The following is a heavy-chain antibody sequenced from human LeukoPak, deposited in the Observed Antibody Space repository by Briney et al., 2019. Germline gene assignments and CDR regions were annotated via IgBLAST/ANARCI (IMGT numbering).Heavy chain of an antibody. CDR2: IFYGGST. D-gene: IGHD6-19*01. V-gene: IGHV4-59*11. Sequence: PSETLSLTCTVSGGSISSHYWSWIRQPPGKGLEWIAYIFYGGSTNYNPSLRNRVTISVDTSKNQFSPKLSSVTAADTAVYYCARVGYSSGWSHFDLRGRGTLVTVSS. CDR1: GGSISSHY. CDR3: ARVGYSSGWSHFDL. J-gene: IGHJ2*01.